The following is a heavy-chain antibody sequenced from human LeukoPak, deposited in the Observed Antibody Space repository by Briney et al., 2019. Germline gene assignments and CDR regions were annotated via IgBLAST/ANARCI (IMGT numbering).Heavy chain of an antibody. CDR2: ISSSSSYI. Sequence: GGSLRLSCAASGFTFSSYSMNWVRQAPGKGLEWVSSISSSSSYIYYADSVKGRFTISRDNAKNLLYLQMNSLRAEDTAVYYYARDRPYSGYGSYWGQGTLVTVSS. J-gene: IGHJ4*02. V-gene: IGHV3-21*01. D-gene: IGHD5-12*01. CDR1: GFTFSSYS. CDR3: ARDRPYSGYGSY.